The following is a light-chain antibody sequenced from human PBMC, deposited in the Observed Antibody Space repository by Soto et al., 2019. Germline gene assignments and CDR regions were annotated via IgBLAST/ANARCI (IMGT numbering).Light chain of an antibody. J-gene: IGLJ1*01. CDR3: QSSDSSGSDCV. CDR2: KDT. Sequence: SYELTQPPSVSVSPGQTARITCSGDALPKQFAYWYQRKPGQAPVMVIYKDTERPSGIPERFSGSTSGTTVTLTISGVQAEDEADYYCQSSDSSGSDCVFGTGTKVTVL. CDR1: ALPKQF. V-gene: IGLV3-25*03.